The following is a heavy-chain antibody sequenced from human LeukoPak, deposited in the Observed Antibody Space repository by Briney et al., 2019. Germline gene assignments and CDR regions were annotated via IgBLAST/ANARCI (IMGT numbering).Heavy chain of an antibody. CDR3: AREDFYDSSGYYSIDY. Sequence: GGSLRLSCAASGFTFSSYAMHWVRQAPGKGLEWVAFIRYDGSNKYVDSVKGRFAISRDNSKNTLSLQMNSLRPEDTAVYYCAREDFYDSSGYYSIDYWGQGTLVTVSS. CDR1: GFTFSSYA. J-gene: IGHJ4*02. D-gene: IGHD3-22*01. V-gene: IGHV3-30*02. CDR2: IRYDGSNK.